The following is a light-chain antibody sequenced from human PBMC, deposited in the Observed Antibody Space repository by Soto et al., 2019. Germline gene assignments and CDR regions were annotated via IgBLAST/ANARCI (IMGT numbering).Light chain of an antibody. CDR2: DAS. J-gene: IGKJ5*01. CDR1: QSVSTY. CDR3: QQRSNWIT. V-gene: IGKV3-11*01. Sequence: DIVLTQSPATLSLSPGERATLSCWASQSVSTYLAWYQQKPGQAPRLLIYDASSRATGIPARFSGSGSGTDFTLIISSVEPEDFAVYYCQQRSNWITFGQGTRLEIK.